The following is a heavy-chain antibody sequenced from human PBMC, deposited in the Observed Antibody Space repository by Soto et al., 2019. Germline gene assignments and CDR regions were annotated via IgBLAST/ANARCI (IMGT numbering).Heavy chain of an antibody. CDR1: GFTFSDYG. D-gene: IGHD3-22*01. J-gene: IGHJ4*02. Sequence: GGSLRLSCAASGFTFSDYGIDWIRQAPGKGLEWVAVISHEGGTQYYADSVRGRFTVSRDNSKNILYLQMDSLRPEDTAVYFCARTLYDYDSSGYYYWGQGTLVTVSS. V-gene: IGHV3-30*03. CDR2: ISHEGGTQ. CDR3: ARTLYDYDSSGYYY.